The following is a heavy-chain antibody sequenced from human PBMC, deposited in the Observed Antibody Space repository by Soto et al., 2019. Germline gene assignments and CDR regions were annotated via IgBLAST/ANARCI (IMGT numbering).Heavy chain of an antibody. CDR1: GYIFTNYP. V-gene: IGHV1-18*01. J-gene: IGHJ6*02. D-gene: IGHD2-21*01. Sequence: QGQLVQSGAEVRKPGASVKVSCKASGYIFTNYPIIWVRQAPGQGLEWMGWVSLYNEKPNYVEKFQDRVTMTTDTSTSTAYMELRGLTSDDTAVYYCARIAGPYGMDVWGQGTTVTVSS. CDR3: ARIAGPYGMDV. CDR2: VSLYNEKP.